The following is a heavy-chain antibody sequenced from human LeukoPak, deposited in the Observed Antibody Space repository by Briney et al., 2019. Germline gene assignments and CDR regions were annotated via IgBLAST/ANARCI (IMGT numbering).Heavy chain of an antibody. CDR2: INHSGST. Sequence: SETLSLTCSVYGGSFSGYYWSWIRQPPGKGLEWIGEINHSGSTNYNPSLKGRVTISVDTSKNQFSLKLSSVTAADTAVYYCARRPGYDFWSGYYDFDYWGQGTLVTVSS. CDR3: ARRPGYDFWSGYYDFDY. D-gene: IGHD3-3*01. CDR1: GGSFSGYY. J-gene: IGHJ4*02. V-gene: IGHV4-34*01.